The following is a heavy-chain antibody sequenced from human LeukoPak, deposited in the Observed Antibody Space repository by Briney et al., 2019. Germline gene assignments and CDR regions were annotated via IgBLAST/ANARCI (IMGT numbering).Heavy chain of an antibody. J-gene: IGHJ6*03. Sequence: ASVKVSCKASGYTFTSYYMHWVRQAPGQGLEWMGIINPSGGSTSYAQKFQGRVTITADESTSTAYMELSSLRSEDTAVYYCARGPGIAAAGHYYYMDVWGKGTTVTISS. V-gene: IGHV1-46*01. CDR2: INPSGGST. CDR1: GYTFTSYY. CDR3: ARGPGIAAAGHYYYMDV. D-gene: IGHD6-13*01.